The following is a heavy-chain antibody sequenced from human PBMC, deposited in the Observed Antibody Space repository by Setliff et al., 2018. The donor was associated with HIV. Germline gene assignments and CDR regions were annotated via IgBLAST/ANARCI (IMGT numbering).Heavy chain of an antibody. Sequence: SETLSLTCAVYGGSLSGYHWSWIRQSPEKGLEWIGEINHSGSTNYNPSLKSRVTMSVDTSKNQFSLKLSSVTAADTAVYYCARGGGYDRSGYYPFDYWGQGTPGTSPQ. D-gene: IGHD3-22*01. V-gene: IGHV4-34*01. CDR2: INHSGST. J-gene: IGHJ4*02. CDR1: GGSLSGYH. CDR3: ARGGGYDRSGYYPFDY.